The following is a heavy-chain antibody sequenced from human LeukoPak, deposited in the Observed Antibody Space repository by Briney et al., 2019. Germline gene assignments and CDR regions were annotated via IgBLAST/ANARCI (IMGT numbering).Heavy chain of an antibody. CDR1: GFTFSSYW. V-gene: IGHV3-74*01. J-gene: IGHJ3*02. CDR3: ARDNGRNGFDI. Sequence: GGSLRLSCAASGFTFSSYWMDWFRQAPGKGLVWVARISSDGSKISYTDSVKGQFTISRDDAKKTLYLQRNSLRAEDTAVYFCARDNGRNGFDIWGQGTMVTVSS. CDR2: ISSDGSKI.